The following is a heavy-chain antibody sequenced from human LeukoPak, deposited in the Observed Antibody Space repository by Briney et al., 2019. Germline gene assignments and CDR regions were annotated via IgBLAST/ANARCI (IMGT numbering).Heavy chain of an antibody. CDR2: IYYSKNT. Sequence: SETLSLTCTVSGGSISSSSAYWGWIRQPPGKGLEWIGSIYYSKNTYYNPSLKSRVTISADTSKNQFSLTLDSVSATDTAVYYCVSPRGFSYGYFDYWGQGTLVTVSS. J-gene: IGHJ4*02. D-gene: IGHD5-18*01. CDR1: GGSISSSSAY. V-gene: IGHV4-39*01. CDR3: VSPRGFSYGYFDY.